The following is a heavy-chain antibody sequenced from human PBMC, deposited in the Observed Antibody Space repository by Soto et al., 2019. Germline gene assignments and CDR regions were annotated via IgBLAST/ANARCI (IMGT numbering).Heavy chain of an antibody. CDR2: ISSNSVTI. CDR1: GFSFDMYS. D-gene: IGHD1-26*01. J-gene: IGHJ4*02. Sequence: EVHLVESGGGVVQPGGSLRLSCAASGFSFDMYSMNWVRKAPGKGREWVSYISSNSVTIYDTDSGRGRFTISRDNAKNSLYLQMNSLRDEDTAVYYCAREDILGTRSFDYWGQGTLVTVSS. CDR3: AREDILGTRSFDY. V-gene: IGHV3-48*02.